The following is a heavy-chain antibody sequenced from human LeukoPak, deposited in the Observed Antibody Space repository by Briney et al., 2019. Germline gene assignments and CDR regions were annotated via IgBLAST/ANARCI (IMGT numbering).Heavy chain of an antibody. CDR1: GFTLSNAW. Sequence: GGSLRLSCAASGFTLSNAWMHWVRQAPGKGLVWVSHINSDGSWTSYADSVKDRFTISKDNAKNTVYLQMNSLRAEDTAVYYCVSFYETYWGRGTLVTVSS. J-gene: IGHJ4*02. V-gene: IGHV3-74*01. CDR2: INSDGSWT. CDR3: VSFYETY. D-gene: IGHD2/OR15-2a*01.